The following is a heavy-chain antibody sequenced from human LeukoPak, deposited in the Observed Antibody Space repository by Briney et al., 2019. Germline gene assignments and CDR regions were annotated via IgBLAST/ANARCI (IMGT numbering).Heavy chain of an antibody. CDR1: GFAFSSYA. J-gene: IGHJ3*02. V-gene: IGHV3-30-3*01. CDR3: ARASGPTGPFDI. Sequence: QPGGSLRLSCAASGFAFSSYAMHWVRQAPGKGLEWVAVISYDGSNKYYADSVKGRFTISRDNSKNTLYLQMNSLRAEDTAVYYCARASGPTGPFDIWGQGTMVTVSS. CDR2: ISYDGSNK.